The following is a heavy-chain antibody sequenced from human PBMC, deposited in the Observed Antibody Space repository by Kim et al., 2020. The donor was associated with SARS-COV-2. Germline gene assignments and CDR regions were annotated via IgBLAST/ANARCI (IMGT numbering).Heavy chain of an antibody. CDR1: GGSFSGYY. J-gene: IGHJ4*02. CDR3: DAWTTGTNFDY. D-gene: IGHD3-16*01. Sequence: SETLSLTCAVYGGSFSGYYWSWIRQPPGKGLEWIGEINHSGSTNYNPSLKSRVTISVDTSKNQFSLRLTSLTAADTAVYYCDAWTTGTNFDYWGQGTLVT. V-gene: IGHV4-34*01. CDR2: INHSGST.